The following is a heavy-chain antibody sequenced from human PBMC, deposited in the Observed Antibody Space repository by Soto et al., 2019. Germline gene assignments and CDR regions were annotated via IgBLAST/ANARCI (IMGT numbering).Heavy chain of an antibody. CDR3: AKDWVVVPAAIAAAGPFDY. J-gene: IGHJ4*02. V-gene: IGHV3-30*18. CDR2: ISYDGSNK. D-gene: IGHD2-2*01. Sequence: GGSLRLSCAASGFTFSSYGMHWVRQAPGKGLEWVAVISYDGSNKYYADPVKGRFTISRDNSKNTLYLQMNSLRAEDTAVYYCAKDWVVVPAAIAAAGPFDYWGQGTLVTVSS. CDR1: GFTFSSYG.